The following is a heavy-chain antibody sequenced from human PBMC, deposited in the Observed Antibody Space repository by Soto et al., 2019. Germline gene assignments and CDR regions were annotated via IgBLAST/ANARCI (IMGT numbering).Heavy chain of an antibody. D-gene: IGHD1-26*01. V-gene: IGHV1-24*01. CDR3: ARDPTSPRHYYYYYGMDV. J-gene: IGHJ6*02. CDR1: GYTLTELS. CDR2: FDPEDGET. Sequence: GASVKVSCKVSGYTLTELSMHWVRQAPGKGLEWMGGFDPEDGETIYAQKFQGRVTMTEDTSTDTAYMELSSLRSEDTAVYYCARDPTSPRHYYYYYGMDVWGQGTTVTVSS.